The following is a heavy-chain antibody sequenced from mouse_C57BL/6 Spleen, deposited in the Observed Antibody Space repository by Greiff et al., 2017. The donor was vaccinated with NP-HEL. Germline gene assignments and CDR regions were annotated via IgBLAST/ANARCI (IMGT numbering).Heavy chain of an antibody. CDR2: IRSKSSNYAT. V-gene: IGHV10-3*01. D-gene: IGHD2-5*01. Sequence: DVTLVESGGGLVQPKGSLKLSCAASGFTFNTYAMHWVRQPPGKGLEWVARIRSKSSNYATYYADSVKDRFTISRDDSQSMLYLQMNNLKTEDTAMYYCVREGAYYSNWDWFAYWGQGTLVTVSA. CDR3: VREGAYYSNWDWFAY. J-gene: IGHJ3*01. CDR1: GFTFNTYA.